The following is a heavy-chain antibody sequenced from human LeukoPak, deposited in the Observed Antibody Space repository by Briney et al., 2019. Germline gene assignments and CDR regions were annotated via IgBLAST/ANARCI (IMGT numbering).Heavy chain of an antibody. J-gene: IGHJ4*02. D-gene: IGHD2-8*01. CDR3: AKCWTSDGVCLNFDH. Sequence: GGSLRLSCEASGLSFRSYGMSWVRLAPGKGLELVSGISGSGDNTYYTDSVKGRFTISRDNSKNTLYLQMNSLRVEDTAVYYCAKCWTSDGVCLNFDHWGQGALVTVSS. CDR2: ISGSGDNT. CDR1: GLSFRSYG. V-gene: IGHV3-23*01.